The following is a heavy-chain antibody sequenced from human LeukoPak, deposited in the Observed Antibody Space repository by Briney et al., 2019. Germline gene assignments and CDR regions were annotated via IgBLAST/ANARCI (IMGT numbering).Heavy chain of an antibody. CDR2: INGSGSRT. CDR3: AKSLLRPAY. D-gene: IGHD3-3*01. Sequence: PGGSLRLSCAASGFTFSSYAMSWVRQAPGKGLGWVSDINGSGSRTYYVDSVKGRFTISRDNSKNTLYLQMNSLRAEDTAVYYCAKSLLRPAYWGQGTLVTVSS. CDR1: GFTFSSYA. J-gene: IGHJ4*02. V-gene: IGHV3-23*01.